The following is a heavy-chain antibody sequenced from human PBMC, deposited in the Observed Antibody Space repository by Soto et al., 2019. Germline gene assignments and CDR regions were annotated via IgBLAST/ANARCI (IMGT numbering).Heavy chain of an antibody. CDR2: INESGST. Sequence: VQLQQWAAGLVKPSETLSLSCAVYGQSFSGHSWAWIRQPPGTGLEWIGEINESGSTSYIPSRKSRVTISTDTSKNQFSLKLSSVSAADTAAYFCARGSGIVALPGELEDVNYDYWGQGTLVNVSS. CDR1: GQSFSGHS. CDR3: ARGSGIVALPGELEDVNYDY. V-gene: IGHV4-34*01. D-gene: IGHD1-1*01. J-gene: IGHJ4*02.